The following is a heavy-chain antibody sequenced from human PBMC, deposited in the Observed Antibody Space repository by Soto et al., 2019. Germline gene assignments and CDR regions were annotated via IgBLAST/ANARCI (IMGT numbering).Heavy chain of an antibody. J-gene: IGHJ2*01. V-gene: IGHV1-18*01. D-gene: IGHD2-15*01. CDR1: GYSFTNYG. Sequence: QDQLVQSGAEVKKPGASVTVSCKASGYSFTNYGMSWVRQAPGQGLEWMGWISGSNGDTRHAQNFQGRVTMTTDTLTNTAYMQLRSLRSDDTAVYYCARCYCSVGSCFSCWHFDLWGRGSLVTVSS. CDR3: ARCYCSVGSCFSCWHFDL. CDR2: ISGSNGDT.